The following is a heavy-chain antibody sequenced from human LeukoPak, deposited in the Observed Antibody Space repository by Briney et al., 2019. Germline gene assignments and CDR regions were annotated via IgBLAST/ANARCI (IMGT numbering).Heavy chain of an antibody. CDR3: VRDAMRGGDYDY. Sequence: GGSLRLSCAASGFTSSSFWMHWVRQAPGKGLVWVSRINSDGSSTSYADSVKGRFTISRDNAKNTLYLQMNSLRAEDTAVYYCVRDAMRGGDYDYWGQGTLVTVSS. D-gene: IGHD3-10*01. J-gene: IGHJ4*02. V-gene: IGHV3-74*01. CDR2: INSDGSST. CDR1: GFTSSSFW.